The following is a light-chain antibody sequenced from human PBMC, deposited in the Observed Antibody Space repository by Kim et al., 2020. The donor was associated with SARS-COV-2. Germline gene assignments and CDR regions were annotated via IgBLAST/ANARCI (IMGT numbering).Light chain of an antibody. V-gene: IGLV1-44*01. CDR2: SFN. CDR3: AAWDASLNGYV. CDR1: SSNIVSNT. J-gene: IGLJ1*01. Sequence: ELTQPPSASGTPGQRVTISCSGSSSNIVSNTVNWYQQLPGTTPKLLIYSFNQRPSGVPDRFSGSKSGTSASLAISGLQSEDEADYYCAAWDASLNGYVLGTGTKVTVL.